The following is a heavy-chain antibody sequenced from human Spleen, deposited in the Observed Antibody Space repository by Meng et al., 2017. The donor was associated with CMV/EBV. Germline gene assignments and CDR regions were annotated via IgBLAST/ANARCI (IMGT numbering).Heavy chain of an antibody. CDR2: ISAYNGDT. Sequence: ASVKVSCKASGYTFTGYYMHWVRQAPGQGLEWMGWISAYNGDTNYAQRFRGRVTMTTDTSTSTAYMELRSLRSDDTAVYYCARVGSSLWFDLDYWGQGTLVTVSS. CDR3: ARVGSSLWFDLDY. J-gene: IGHJ4*02. V-gene: IGHV1-18*04. D-gene: IGHD6-13*01. CDR1: GYTFTGYY.